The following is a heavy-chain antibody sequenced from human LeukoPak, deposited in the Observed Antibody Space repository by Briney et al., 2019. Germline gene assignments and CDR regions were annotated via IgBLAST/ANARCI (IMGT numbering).Heavy chain of an antibody. CDR1: GGSISSSNW. CDR3: ASRNYDILTGYWVYFDY. J-gene: IGHJ4*02. D-gene: IGHD3-9*01. Sequence: SETLSLTCAVSGGSISSSNWWSWVRQHPGKGLEWIGEIYHSGSTNYNPSLKSRVTISVDKSKNQFSLKLSSVTAADTAVYYCASRNYDILTGYWVYFDYWGQGTLVTVSS. V-gene: IGHV4-4*02. CDR2: IYHSGST.